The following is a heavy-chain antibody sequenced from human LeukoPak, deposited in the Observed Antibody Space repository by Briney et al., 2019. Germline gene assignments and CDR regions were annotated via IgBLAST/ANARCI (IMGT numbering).Heavy chain of an antibody. V-gene: IGHV3-53*04. CDR2: IYSGGST. CDR3: AKYLARGITPYYYYGIDV. J-gene: IGHJ6*02. CDR1: GFTVSSNY. D-gene: IGHD3-10*01. Sequence: GGSLRLSCAASGFTVSSNYMSWVRQAPGKGLEWVSVIYSGGSTYYADSVKGRFTISRHNSKNTLYLQMNSLRAEDTAMYYCAKYLARGITPYYYYGIDVWGQGTTVTVSS.